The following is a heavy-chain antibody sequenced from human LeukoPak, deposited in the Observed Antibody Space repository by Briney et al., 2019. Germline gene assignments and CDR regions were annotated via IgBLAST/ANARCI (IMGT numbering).Heavy chain of an antibody. CDR1: GFTFSSYA. Sequence: GGSLRLSCAASGFTFSSYAMSWVRQAPGKGLEWVSAISGSGGSTYYAYSVKGRFTISRDNSKNTLYLQMGSLRAEDMAVYYCARPPNYTYYYYYMDVWGKGTTVTVSS. D-gene: IGHD1-7*01. CDR2: ISGSGGST. J-gene: IGHJ6*03. V-gene: IGHV3-23*01. CDR3: ARPPNYTYYYYYMDV.